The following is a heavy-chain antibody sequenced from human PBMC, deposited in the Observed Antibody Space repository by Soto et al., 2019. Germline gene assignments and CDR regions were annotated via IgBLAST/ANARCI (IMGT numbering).Heavy chain of an antibody. CDR2: INHSGST. D-gene: IGHD4-17*01. CDR1: GGSFSGYY. V-gene: IGHV4-34*01. Sequence: SETLSLTCAVYGGSFSGYYWSWIRQPPGKGLEWIGEINHSGSTNYNPSLKSRVTISVDTSKNQFSLKLSSVTAADTAVYYCARGWLNDYGDYSLDYWGQGTLVTVSS. J-gene: IGHJ4*02. CDR3: ARGWLNDYGDYSLDY.